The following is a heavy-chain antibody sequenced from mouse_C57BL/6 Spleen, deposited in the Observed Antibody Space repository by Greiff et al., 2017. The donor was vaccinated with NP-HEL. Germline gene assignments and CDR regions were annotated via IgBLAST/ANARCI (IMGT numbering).Heavy chain of an antibody. J-gene: IGHJ3*01. CDR3: AREAYGYDEGAWFAY. CDR2: IYPSDSET. V-gene: IGHV1-61*01. D-gene: IGHD2-2*01. CDR1: GYTFTSYW. Sequence: QVQLQQPGAELVRPGSSVKLSCKASGYTFTSYWMDWVKRRPGQGLEWIGNIYPSDSETHYNQKFKDKATLTVDKSSSTAYMQLSSLTSEDSAVYYCAREAYGYDEGAWFAYWGQGTLVTVSA.